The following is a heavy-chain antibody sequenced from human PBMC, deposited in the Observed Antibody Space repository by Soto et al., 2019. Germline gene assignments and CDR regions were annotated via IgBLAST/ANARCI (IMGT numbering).Heavy chain of an antibody. D-gene: IGHD3-10*01. CDR3: ADHQLWFGEPLGAFDI. J-gene: IGHJ3*02. CDR2: IYYSGST. V-gene: IGHV4-39*01. CDR1: GGSISSSSYY. Sequence: SETLSLTCTVSGGSISSSSYYWGWIRQPPGKGLEWIGSIYYSGSTYYNPSLKSRVTISVDTSKNQFSLKLSSVTAADTAVYYCADHQLWFGEPLGAFDIWGQGTMVTASS.